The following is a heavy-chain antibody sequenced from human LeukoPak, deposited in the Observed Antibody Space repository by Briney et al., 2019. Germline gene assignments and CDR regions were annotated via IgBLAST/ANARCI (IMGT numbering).Heavy chain of an antibody. CDR3: AKDQRFGDLDDY. V-gene: IGHV3-23*01. CDR1: GFIFNNYA. Sequence: GGSLRLSCAASGFIFNNYAMSWVRQAPGKGLEWVSSISGTGVTAYYADSVKGRFAISRDNSKNTLFLQMSSLRAEDTALYYCAKDQRFGDLDDYRGQGTLVTVSS. CDR2: ISGTGVTA. J-gene: IGHJ4*02. D-gene: IGHD3-10*01.